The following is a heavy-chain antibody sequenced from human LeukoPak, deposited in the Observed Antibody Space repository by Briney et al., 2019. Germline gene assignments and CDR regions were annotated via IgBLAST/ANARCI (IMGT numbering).Heavy chain of an antibody. CDR3: ARPRHDAFDI. J-gene: IGHJ3*02. Sequence: SETLSLTCTVSGGSISSYYWSWIRRPPGKGLEWIGYIYYSGSTNYNPSLKSRVTILIDTSKNQFSLKLSSVTAADTAVYYCARPRHDAFDIWGQGTMVTVSS. D-gene: IGHD1-1*01. CDR2: IYYSGST. V-gene: IGHV4-59*08. CDR1: GGSISSYY.